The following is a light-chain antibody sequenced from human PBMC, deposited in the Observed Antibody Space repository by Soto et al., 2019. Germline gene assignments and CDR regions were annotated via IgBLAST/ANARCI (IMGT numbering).Light chain of an antibody. CDR1: NIGRKS. V-gene: IGLV3-21*02. CDR3: QVWDTTGDPHWV. CDR2: DDD. J-gene: IGLJ3*02. Sequence: SYELTQPPSVSVAPGQTVVISCGGNNIGRKSVHWYQQRPGQAPAVVVYDDDDRPSGIPERFAGSNSGDTATLTISRVEAGDEADYYCQVWDTTGDPHWVFGGGTKLTVL.